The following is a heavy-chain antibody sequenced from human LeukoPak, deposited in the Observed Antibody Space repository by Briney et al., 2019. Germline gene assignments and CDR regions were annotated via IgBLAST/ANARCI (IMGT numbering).Heavy chain of an antibody. Sequence: ASVKVSCKASGYTFSNFGISCVRQAPGQGLEWMGWISGNNDNPNYGQKFQGRLTVTTDSSTSTAYMELRNLRSDGTAVYYCARDGTSTDDYWGQGTLVTVSS. CDR3: ARDGTSTDDY. CDR2: ISGNNDNP. D-gene: IGHD2-2*01. CDR1: GYTFSNFG. J-gene: IGHJ4*02. V-gene: IGHV1-18*01.